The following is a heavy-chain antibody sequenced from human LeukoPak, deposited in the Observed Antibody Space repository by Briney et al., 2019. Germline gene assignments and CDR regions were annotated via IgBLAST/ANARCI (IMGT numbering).Heavy chain of an antibody. Sequence: GGSLRLSCAASRFTFGSYWMSWVRQAPGKGLEWVSAISGSGGSTYYADSVKGRFTISRDNSENILYLQINSLRVEDSAVYYCGRVTPQTYYFDYWGQGTLVTVSS. D-gene: IGHD4-23*01. V-gene: IGHV3-23*01. J-gene: IGHJ4*02. CDR2: ISGSGGST. CDR3: GRVTPQTYYFDY. CDR1: RFTFGSYW.